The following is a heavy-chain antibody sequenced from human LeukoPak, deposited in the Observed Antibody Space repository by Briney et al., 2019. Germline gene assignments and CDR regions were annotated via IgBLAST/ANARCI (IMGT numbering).Heavy chain of an antibody. Sequence: GGSLRLSCAVSAASAASGFTFDNHWMTWVRQAPGKGLEWVANIKQDGSEKHYVDSVKGRFIISRDNVENSLYLQMNSLRVEDTAVYYCAKGKDYGDYVFDYWGQGTLVTVSS. V-gene: IGHV3-7*01. CDR3: AKGKDYGDYVFDY. J-gene: IGHJ4*02. D-gene: IGHD4-17*01. CDR2: IKQDGSEK. CDR1: GFTFDNHW.